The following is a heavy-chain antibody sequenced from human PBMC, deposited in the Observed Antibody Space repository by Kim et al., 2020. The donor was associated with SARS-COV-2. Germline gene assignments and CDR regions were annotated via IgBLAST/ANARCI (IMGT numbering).Heavy chain of an antibody. Sequence: SETLSLTCSVSGDSISRKSYYWDWIRQPPGKGLEWIGTMYFSSGSTYYNPSLNSRVTISGDTSKNQLSLKVTTVTGSGTAVYYCARRYTSGCYSPLGYWGTGTLVTVSS. J-gene: IGHJ1*01. V-gene: IGHV4-39*01. CDR2: MYFSSGST. D-gene: IGHD6-19*01. CDR3: ARRYTSGCYSPLGY. CDR1: GDSISRKSYY.